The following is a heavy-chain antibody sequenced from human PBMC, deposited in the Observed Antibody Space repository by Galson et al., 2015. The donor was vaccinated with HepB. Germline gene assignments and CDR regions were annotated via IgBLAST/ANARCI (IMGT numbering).Heavy chain of an antibody. J-gene: IGHJ6*02. CDR1: GFIVSNNY. CDR3: ARDQGDDYVNYYYYHGMDI. D-gene: IGHD4-17*01. Sequence: CAASGFIVSNNYISWVRQAPGKGLEWVSVIDSGGRTHYADSVKGRFTFSRDNSKNTMYLQMNSLRAEDTAVYYCARDQGDDYVNYYYYHGMDIWGQGTTVTVSS. V-gene: IGHV3-66*02. CDR2: IDSGGRT.